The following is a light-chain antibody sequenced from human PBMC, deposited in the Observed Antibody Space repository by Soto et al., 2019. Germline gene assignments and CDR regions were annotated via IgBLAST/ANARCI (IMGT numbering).Light chain of an antibody. CDR3: TSYATGGTHV. V-gene: IGLV2-14*01. CDR1: NSDIGGYNI. J-gene: IGLJ1*01. Sequence: QSVLTQPAPVSGSPGQSITLSCTGTNSDIGGYNIVSWYQQHPGKAPKLMIYDVSIRPSGVSDRFSGSKSANTASLTISGLQPEDEADYYCTSYATGGTHVFGTGTKVTVL. CDR2: DVS.